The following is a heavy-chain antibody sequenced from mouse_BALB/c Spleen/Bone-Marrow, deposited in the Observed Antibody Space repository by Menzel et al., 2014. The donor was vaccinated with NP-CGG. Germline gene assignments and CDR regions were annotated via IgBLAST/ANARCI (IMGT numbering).Heavy chain of an antibody. Sequence: VQLQQSGAELVKPGASVKLSCTAFGFNIKDTYMHWVKQRPEQGLEWIGRIDPANGNTKYDPKFQGKATITADTSSNTAYLQLSSLTSEDTAVYYCARYYYGFYFDYWGQGTTLTVSS. D-gene: IGHD1-1*01. V-gene: IGHV14-3*02. CDR2: IDPANGNT. J-gene: IGHJ2*01. CDR3: ARYYYGFYFDY. CDR1: GFNIKDTY.